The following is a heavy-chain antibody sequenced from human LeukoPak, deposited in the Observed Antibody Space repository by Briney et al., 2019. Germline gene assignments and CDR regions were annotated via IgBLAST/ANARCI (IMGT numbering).Heavy chain of an antibody. CDR2: IYYSGST. V-gene: IGHV4-59*01. Sequence: SETLSLTCTVSGGSISSYYWSWTRQPPGKGLEWIGYIYYSGSTNYNPSLKSRVTISVDTSKNQFSLKLSSVTAADTAVYYCARDADGDFDYWGQGTLVTVSS. CDR3: ARDADGDFDY. D-gene: IGHD4-17*01. CDR1: GGSISSYY. J-gene: IGHJ4*02.